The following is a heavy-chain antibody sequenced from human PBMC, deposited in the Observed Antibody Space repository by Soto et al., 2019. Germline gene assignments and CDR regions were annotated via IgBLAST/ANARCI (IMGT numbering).Heavy chain of an antibody. J-gene: IGHJ3*02. CDR1: GFTFSSYG. CDR2: ISYDGSNK. CDR3: AKDLGHGGRGAFAI. Sequence: QVQLVESGGGVVQPGRSLRLSCAASGFTFSSYGMHWVRQAPGKGLEWVALISYDGSNKYYADSVKGRFTISRDNSKNTLYLQMNRLRTEDTAVYYCAKDLGHGGRGAFAIWGQGTMVTVSS. V-gene: IGHV3-30*18. D-gene: IGHD7-27*01.